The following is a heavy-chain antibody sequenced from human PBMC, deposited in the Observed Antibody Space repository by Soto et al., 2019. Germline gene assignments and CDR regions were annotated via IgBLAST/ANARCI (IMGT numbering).Heavy chain of an antibody. V-gene: IGHV1-69*01. D-gene: IGHD6-13*01. Sequence: QVQLVQSGAEVKKPGSSVKVSCKASGGTFSNYAINWMRQAPGQGLEWVGGIIPIFAIANYAQKFQGRVTMTADASARTIYMELSSLRSEDTAVYYCATSSSPRWDNWFDPWGQGTLVTVSS. CDR3: ATSSSPRWDNWFDP. J-gene: IGHJ5*02. CDR1: GGTFSNYA. CDR2: IIPIFAIA.